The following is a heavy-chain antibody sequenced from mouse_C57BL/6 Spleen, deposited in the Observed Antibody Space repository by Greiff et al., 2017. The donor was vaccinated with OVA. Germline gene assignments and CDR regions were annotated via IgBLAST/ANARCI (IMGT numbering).Heavy chain of an antibody. D-gene: IGHD2-14*01. CDR3: ARQRLRDGYDIDY. V-gene: IGHV1-64*01. Sequence: VQLQQPGAELVKPGASVKLSCKASGYTFTSYWMHWVKQRPGQGLEWIGMIHPNSGSTNYNEKFKSKATLTVDKSSSTAYMQLSSLTTEDSAVYYCARQRLRDGYDIDYWGQGTTLTVSS. J-gene: IGHJ2*01. CDR1: GYTFTSYW. CDR2: IHPNSGST.